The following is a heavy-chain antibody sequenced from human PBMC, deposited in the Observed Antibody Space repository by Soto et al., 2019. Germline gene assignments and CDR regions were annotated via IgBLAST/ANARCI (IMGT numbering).Heavy chain of an antibody. J-gene: IGHJ4*02. CDR2: INPFDGSR. CDR1: GYIFTSYY. CDR3: SRVDPGETSPFDH. Sequence: GASVKVSCKASGYIFTSYYIHWVRQAPGQGLEWKGWINPFDGSRKFAQSFQGRVTMTRDTSTSTVYMEVSSLSSEDTVVYYCSRVDPGETSPFDHWGQGTLVTVSS. V-gene: IGHV1-46*03. D-gene: IGHD3-10*01.